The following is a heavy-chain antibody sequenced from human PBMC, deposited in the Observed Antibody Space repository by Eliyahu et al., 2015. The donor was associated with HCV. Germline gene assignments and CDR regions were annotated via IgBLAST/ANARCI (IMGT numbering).Heavy chain of an antibody. Sequence: QVQLVESGGGVVQPGRSLRLSCATSGXXXSSYGVHWVRQAPGKGLEWVAVLWSDGINKYYADSLKGRFAVSRDNSQNTVYLQMNSLRAEDTAVYYCARGRSTNYYVFDYWGQGTLVTVSS. CDR3: ARGRSTNYYVFDY. D-gene: IGHD4/OR15-4a*01. CDR2: LWSDGINK. J-gene: IGHJ4*02. CDR1: GXXXSSYG. V-gene: IGHV3-33*01.